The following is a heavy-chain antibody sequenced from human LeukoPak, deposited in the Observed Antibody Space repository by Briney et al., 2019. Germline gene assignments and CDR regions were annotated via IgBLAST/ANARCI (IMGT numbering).Heavy chain of an antibody. CDR3: AKTPHIVVVAAIEFDY. V-gene: IGHV3-23*01. D-gene: IGHD2-21*02. Sequence: GGSLRLSCAASGFTFSSYAMSWVRQAPGKGLEWVSAISGSGGSTYYADSVKGRFTISRDNSKNTLYLQMNSLRAEDTAVYYCAKTPHIVVVAAIEFDYWGQGTLVTVSS. CDR2: ISGSGGST. CDR1: GFTFSSYA. J-gene: IGHJ4*02.